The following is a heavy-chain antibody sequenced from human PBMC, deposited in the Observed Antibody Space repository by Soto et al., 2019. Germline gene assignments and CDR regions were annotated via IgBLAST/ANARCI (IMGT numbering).Heavy chain of an antibody. D-gene: IGHD4-17*01. CDR3: AKCYGDSLAFDI. CDR1: GFIFSAYS. V-gene: IGHV3-21*01. CDR2: ISSSSSYI. J-gene: IGHJ3*02. Sequence: PGGSLRLSCAGSGFIFSAYSMNWVRQAPGKGLEWVSSISSSSSYIYYADSVKGRFTISRDNAKNSLYLQMNSLRAEDTAVYYCAKCYGDSLAFDIWGQGTMVTVSS.